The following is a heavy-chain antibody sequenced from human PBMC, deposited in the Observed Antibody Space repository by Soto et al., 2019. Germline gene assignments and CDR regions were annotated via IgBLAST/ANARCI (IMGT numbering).Heavy chain of an antibody. Sequence: QVQLVESGGGVVQPGRSLRLSCAASGFTFSSYGMHWVRQAPGKGLEWVAVISYDGSNKYYADSVKGRFTSSRDNSKNTLYLQMNSLRAEDTGGYYCATTTVAGGYWGQGTLVTVSS. CDR3: ATTTVAGGY. CDR2: ISYDGSNK. V-gene: IGHV3-30*03. J-gene: IGHJ4*02. D-gene: IGHD4-17*01. CDR1: GFTFSSYG.